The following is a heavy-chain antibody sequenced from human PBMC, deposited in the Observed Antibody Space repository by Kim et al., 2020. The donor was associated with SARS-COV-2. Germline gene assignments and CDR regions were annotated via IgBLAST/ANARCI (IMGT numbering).Heavy chain of an antibody. V-gene: IGHV3-30*01. Sequence: KSRFTNSRDNSKNPLYLQMNSLRAADTAVYYCARDDKVTVGGVIGHFDYWGQGTLVTVSS. D-gene: IGHD3-16*02. CDR3: ARDDKVTVGGVIGHFDY. J-gene: IGHJ4*02.